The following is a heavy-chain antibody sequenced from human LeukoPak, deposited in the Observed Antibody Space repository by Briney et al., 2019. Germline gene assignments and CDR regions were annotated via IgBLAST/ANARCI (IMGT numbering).Heavy chain of an antibody. J-gene: IGHJ4*02. Sequence: SETLSLTCAVYGGSFGGYYWSWIRQPPGKGLEWIGEINHSGSTNYNPSLKSRVTISVDTSKNQFSLKLSSVTAADTAVYYCARGGIAVAGTPFDYWGQGTLVTVSS. CDR1: GGSFGGYY. V-gene: IGHV4-34*01. D-gene: IGHD6-19*01. CDR3: ARGGIAVAGTPFDY. CDR2: INHSGST.